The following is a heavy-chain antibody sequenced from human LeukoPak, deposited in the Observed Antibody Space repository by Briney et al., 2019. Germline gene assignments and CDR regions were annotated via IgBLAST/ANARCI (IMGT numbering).Heavy chain of an antibody. CDR1: GYTLTELS. V-gene: IGHV1-24*01. CDR2: FDPEDGET. CDR3: ATRELRASADAFDI. Sequence: ASVKVSCKVSGYTLTELSMHWVRQAPGKGLEWMGGFDPEDGETIYAQKFQGRVTMTEDTSTDTAYMELSSLRSEDTAVYYCATRELRASADAFDIWGQGTMVTVSS. D-gene: IGHD3-10*01. J-gene: IGHJ3*02.